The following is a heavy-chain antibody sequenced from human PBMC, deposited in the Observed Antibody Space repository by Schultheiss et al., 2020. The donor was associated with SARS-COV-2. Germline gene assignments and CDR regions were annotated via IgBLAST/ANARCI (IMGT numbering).Heavy chain of an antibody. Sequence: ASVKVSCKASGYTFTGYYMHWVRQAPGQGLEWMGWINPNSGGTNYAQKFQGWVTMTRDTSISTAYMELSRLRSEDTAVYYCARGYCSSTSCYGAFDIWGQGTMVTVSS. CDR3: ARGYCSSTSCYGAFDI. D-gene: IGHD2-2*01. CDR2: INPNSGGT. V-gene: IGHV1-2*04. CDR1: GYTFTGYY. J-gene: IGHJ3*02.